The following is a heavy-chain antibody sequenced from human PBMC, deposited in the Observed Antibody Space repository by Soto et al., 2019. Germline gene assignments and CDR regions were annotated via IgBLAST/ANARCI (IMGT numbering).Heavy chain of an antibody. Sequence: QLQLQESGPGLVKPSQTLSLTCTVSGGSINSGGYYWNWIRQHPGRGLEWMGYIYYTGSTYYNPSLKSRITFSIDTSRNQFSLKVNSVTAADTAVYYCARATPSVATLGYGMDVWGQGTTVVVSS. CDR1: GGSINSGGYY. CDR2: IYYTGST. J-gene: IGHJ6*02. D-gene: IGHD5-12*01. V-gene: IGHV4-31*03. CDR3: ARATPSVATLGYGMDV.